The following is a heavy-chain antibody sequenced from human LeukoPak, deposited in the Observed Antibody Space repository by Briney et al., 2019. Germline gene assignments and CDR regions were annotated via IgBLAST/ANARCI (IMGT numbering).Heavy chain of an antibody. CDR3: VKDGSAYYYGSGSYRAKRHYFDY. Sequence: GGSLRLSCAASGFTFSSYGMHWVRQAPGKGLEWVAFIRYDGSNKYYADSVKGRFTISRDNSKNTLYLQMNSLRAEDTAVYYCVKDGSAYYYGSGSYRAKRHYFDYWGQGTLVTVSS. D-gene: IGHD3-10*01. CDR1: GFTFSSYG. V-gene: IGHV3-30*02. CDR2: IRYDGSNK. J-gene: IGHJ4*02.